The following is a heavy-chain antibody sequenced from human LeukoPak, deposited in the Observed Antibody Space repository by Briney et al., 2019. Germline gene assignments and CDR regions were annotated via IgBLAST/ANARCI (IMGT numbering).Heavy chain of an antibody. D-gene: IGHD5-18*01. CDR2: IKQDGSEK. V-gene: IGHV3-7*01. CDR3: SRLRGYSYGYADY. Sequence: GGSLRLSCAASGFTFSSYWMSWVRQAPGKGLEWVANIKQDGSEKYYVDSVKGRFTISRDNAKSSLYLQMNSLRAEDTAVYYCSRLRGYSYGYADYWGQGTLVTVSS. J-gene: IGHJ4*02. CDR1: GFTFSSYW.